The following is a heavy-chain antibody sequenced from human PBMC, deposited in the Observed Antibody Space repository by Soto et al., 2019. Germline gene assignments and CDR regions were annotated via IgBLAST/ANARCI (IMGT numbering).Heavy chain of an antibody. J-gene: IGHJ4*02. Sequence: QVQLVQSGGGVVQPGRSLRLSCAASGLTFSGYAMHWVRQAPGRGLAWVALLRHAGSNEYYADSVKGRFTVSRDNSKNTLYLQMNSLTAEDTAVYYCARPARSTTDDYFDFWGQGTLVTVSS. CDR3: ARPARSTTDDYFDF. CDR2: LRHAGSNE. V-gene: IGHV3-33*01. CDR1: GLTFSGYA. D-gene: IGHD2-15*01.